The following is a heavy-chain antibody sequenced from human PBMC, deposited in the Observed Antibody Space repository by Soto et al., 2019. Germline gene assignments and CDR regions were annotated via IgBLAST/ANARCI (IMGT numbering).Heavy chain of an antibody. V-gene: IGHV4-39*01. D-gene: IGHD3-10*01. Sequence: PSETLSLTGTVSGGSISSSSYYWGWISQPPGKGLEWIGSIYYSGSTYYNPSLKSRVTISVVTSKHQFALKLVSVTAADTAVSYCARTPITMVRGVMYYYYGMDVWGQGTTVTVSS. CDR2: IYYSGST. CDR3: ARTPITMVRGVMYYYYGMDV. J-gene: IGHJ6*02. CDR1: GGSISSSSYY.